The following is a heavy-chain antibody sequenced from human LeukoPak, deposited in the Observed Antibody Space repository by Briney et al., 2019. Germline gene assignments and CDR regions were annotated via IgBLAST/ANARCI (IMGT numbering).Heavy chain of an antibody. D-gene: IGHD3-3*01. V-gene: IGHV4-34*01. Sequence: SETLSLTCAVYGGSFSGYYWSWIRQPPGKGLEWIGEINHSGSTNYNPSLKSRVTISVDTSKNQFSLKLSSVTAADTAVHYCARGYYDFWSGYYKYGVRFDYWGQGTLVTVSS. CDR3: ARGYYDFWSGYYKYGVRFDY. CDR2: INHSGST. CDR1: GGSFSGYY. J-gene: IGHJ4*02.